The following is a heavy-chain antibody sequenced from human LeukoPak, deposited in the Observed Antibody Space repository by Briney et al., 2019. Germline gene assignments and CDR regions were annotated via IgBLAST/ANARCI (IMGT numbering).Heavy chain of an antibody. J-gene: IGHJ4*02. D-gene: IGHD3-10*01. V-gene: IGHV3-23*01. Sequence: GGTLRLSCAASGFTFSSYGMSWVRQAPGKGLEWVSAISGSGGSTYYADSVKGRFTISRDNSKNTLYLQMNSLRAEDTAVYYCATTYYYGSGSSREGYYFDYWGQGTLVTVSS. CDR3: ATTYYYGSGSSREGYYFDY. CDR2: ISGSGGST. CDR1: GFTFSSYG.